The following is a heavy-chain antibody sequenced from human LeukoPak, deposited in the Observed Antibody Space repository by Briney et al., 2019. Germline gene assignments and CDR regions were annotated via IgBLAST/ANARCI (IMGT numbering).Heavy chain of an antibody. CDR3: ARDLALRFLGY. V-gene: IGHV1-2*02. CDR1: GYTFTDYY. CDR2: INPNSGVT. D-gene: IGHD3-3*01. J-gene: IGHJ4*02. Sequence: GASVRVSCKASGYTFTDYYIHWVRQAPGQGLEWMGWINPNSGVTDYAQKFQGRVTMTRDTSISTAYMELSRLRSDDTAVYYCARDLALRFLGYWGQGTLVTVSS.